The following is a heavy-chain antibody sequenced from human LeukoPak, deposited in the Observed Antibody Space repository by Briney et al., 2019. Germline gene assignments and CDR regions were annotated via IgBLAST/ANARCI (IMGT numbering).Heavy chain of an antibody. Sequence: GGSLRLSCSASGFTFSDYDMDWVRQAPGKGLEWVSSISYLSSHVYYGDSVKGRFSISRDNAKNSLYLQMNSLGAEDTAIYYCGRAFPPLRTSSAGDLWGQGILVTVSS. CDR2: ISYLSSHV. CDR3: GRAFPPLRTSSAGDL. D-gene: IGHD3-16*01. J-gene: IGHJ4*02. CDR1: GFTFSDYD. V-gene: IGHV3-21*01.